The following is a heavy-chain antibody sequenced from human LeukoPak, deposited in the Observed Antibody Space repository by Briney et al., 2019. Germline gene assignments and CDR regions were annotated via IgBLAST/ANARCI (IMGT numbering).Heavy chain of an antibody. CDR3: ARERTGYSYGLLEFDY. CDR2: IYYSGST. J-gene: IGHJ4*02. D-gene: IGHD5-18*01. CDR1: GGSISSSSYY. Sequence: SETLSLTCTVSGGSISSSSYYWGWIRQPPGKGLEWIGSIYYSGSTYYNPSLKSRVTISVDTSKNQFSLKLSSVTAADTAVYYCARERTGYSYGLLEFDYWGQGNLVTVSS. V-gene: IGHV4-39*07.